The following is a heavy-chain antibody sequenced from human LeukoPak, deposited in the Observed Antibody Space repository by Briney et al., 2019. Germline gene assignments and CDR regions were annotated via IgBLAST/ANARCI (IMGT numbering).Heavy chain of an antibody. D-gene: IGHD3-9*01. J-gene: IGHJ4*02. CDR1: GGTFSSYA. Sequence: SVKVSCKASGGTFSSYAISWVRQAPGQGLEWMGGTIPIFGTANYAQKFQGRVTITADESTSTAYMELSSLRSEDTAVYYCAREPHYDILTGYYTDYWGQGTLVTVSS. V-gene: IGHV1-69*13. CDR3: AREPHYDILTGYYTDY. CDR2: TIPIFGTA.